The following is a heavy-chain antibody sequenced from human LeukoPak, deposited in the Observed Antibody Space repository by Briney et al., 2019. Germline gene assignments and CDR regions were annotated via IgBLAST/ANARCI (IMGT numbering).Heavy chain of an antibody. Sequence: ASVKVSCKASGYTFTGYYIHWVRQAPGQGLEWMGRINPNSGDTNFAQRFQGRVTMTRDTSITTAYMELSRLRSDDTAVYYCARTYDSSGYSIYDAFAIWGQGTMVTVS. D-gene: IGHD3-22*01. CDR1: GYTFTGYY. J-gene: IGHJ3*02. CDR3: ARTYDSSGYSIYDAFAI. CDR2: INPNSGDT. V-gene: IGHV1-2*06.